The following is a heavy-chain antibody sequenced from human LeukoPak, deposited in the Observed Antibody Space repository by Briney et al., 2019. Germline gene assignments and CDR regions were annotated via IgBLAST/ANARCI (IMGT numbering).Heavy chain of an antibody. CDR2: ITSDGTDT. Sequence: GGSLRLSCAASGFSFNSYWMHWVRQVPGKGPVWVSRITSDGTDTSYADSVKGRFSISRDNAKNSLYLQMNSLRAEDTAVYYRARDPQQLASQLDYWGQGTLVTVSS. V-gene: IGHV3-74*01. D-gene: IGHD6-6*01. J-gene: IGHJ4*02. CDR3: ARDPQQLASQLDY. CDR1: GFSFNSYW.